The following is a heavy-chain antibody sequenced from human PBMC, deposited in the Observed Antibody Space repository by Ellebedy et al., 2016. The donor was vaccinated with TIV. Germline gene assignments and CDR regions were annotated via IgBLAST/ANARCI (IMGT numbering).Heavy chain of an antibody. CDR2: IYYSGST. CDR1: GDSISSYY. D-gene: IGHD1-26*01. V-gene: IGHV4-59*01. J-gene: IGHJ4*02. Sequence: SETLSLTCTVSGDSISSYYWSWIRQPPGKGLEWIGYIYYSGSTNYNPSLKSRVTISVDTSKNQFSLKLSSVTAADTAVYYCARSGRAPGPPAFDYWGQGTLATVSS. CDR3: ARSGRAPGPPAFDY.